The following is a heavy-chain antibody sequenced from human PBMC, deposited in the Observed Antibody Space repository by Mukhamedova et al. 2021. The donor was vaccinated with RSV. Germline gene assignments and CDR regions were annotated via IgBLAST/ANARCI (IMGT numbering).Heavy chain of an antibody. V-gene: IGHV1-18*01. J-gene: IGHJ6*03. D-gene: IGHD3-16*01. CDR2: T. Sequence: TNYAQKLQGRVTMTTDTSTSTAYMELRSLRSDDTAVYYCARDRFLFGSPTYYYYMDVLGQGTTVTVSS. CDR3: ARDRFLFGSPTYYYYMDV.